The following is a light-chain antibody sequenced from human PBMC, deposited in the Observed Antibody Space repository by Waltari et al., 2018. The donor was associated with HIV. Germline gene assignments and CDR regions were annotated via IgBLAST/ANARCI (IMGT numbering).Light chain of an antibody. CDR1: SSYVGGYNY. Sequence: QSALTQPPSASWSPGQPGTTPCTGTSSYVGGYNYVSWYQQHPGKAPKLIIFDVTKRPSGVPDRFSGSKSGNTASLTVSGLQAEDEADFYCSSYADSNNLVFGGGTKLTVL. CDR2: DVT. J-gene: IGLJ3*02. CDR3: SSYADSNNLV. V-gene: IGLV2-8*01.